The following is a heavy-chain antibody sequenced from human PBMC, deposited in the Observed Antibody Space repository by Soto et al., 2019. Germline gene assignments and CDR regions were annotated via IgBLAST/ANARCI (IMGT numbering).Heavy chain of an antibody. D-gene: IGHD3-10*01. J-gene: IGHJ6*02. CDR1: GFTFSNAW. CDR3: STDSKRVVGRGVSPMYRFYYYGMDV. Sequence: GGSLRLSCAGSGFTFSNAWIHWVRQAPGKGLEWVGRIKSKTDGATIDYAAPVKGRFTISRDDSENTLYLQMNSLKTEDTAVYYCSTDSKRVVGRGVSPMYRFYYYGMDVWGQGTMVTVSS. V-gene: IGHV3-15*07. CDR2: IKSKTDGATI.